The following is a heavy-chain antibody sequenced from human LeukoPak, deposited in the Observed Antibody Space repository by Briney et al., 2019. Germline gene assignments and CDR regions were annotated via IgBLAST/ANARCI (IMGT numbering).Heavy chain of an antibody. CDR2: IRGSGGRT. D-gene: IGHD6-19*01. J-gene: IGHJ4*02. CDR1: GFTFKRYA. CDR3: ARGFGSGQGGGPALDY. V-gene: IGHV3-23*01. Sequence: GGSLRLSCAASGFTFKRYAMNWVREAPGEGLEWVASIRGSGGRTYYAAYVTGRFTISSDNSKDTLYLQMNSLRAEDTAVYYCARGFGSGQGGGPALDYWGQGTVVTVSS.